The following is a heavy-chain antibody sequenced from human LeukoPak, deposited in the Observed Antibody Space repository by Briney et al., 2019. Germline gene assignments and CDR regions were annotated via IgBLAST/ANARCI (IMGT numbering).Heavy chain of an antibody. J-gene: IGHJ4*02. D-gene: IGHD4/OR15-4a*01. CDR3: ARGTYGDFDY. CDR2: IYPGDSDT. Sequence: GESLKISCTTSGYSFTRYWIGWVRQMPGKGLEWMGIIYPGDSDTRYSPSFQGQVTISADKSISTAYLQWSSLRASDTAVYYCARGTYGDFDYWGQGTLVTVSS. V-gene: IGHV5-51*01. CDR1: GYSFTRYW.